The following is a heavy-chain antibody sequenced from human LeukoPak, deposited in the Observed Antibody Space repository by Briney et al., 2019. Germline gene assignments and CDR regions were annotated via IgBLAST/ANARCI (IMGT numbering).Heavy chain of an antibody. V-gene: IGHV5-51*01. Sequence: GESLKISCKGSGYTFTNYWIGWVRQMPGKGLEFMGIIYPGDSDTRYSPSLQGQVTISVDKSINTAYLQWSSLKASDSAMYYCARRLAAANTDGFDIWGQGTMVTISS. CDR2: IYPGDSDT. D-gene: IGHD6-13*01. CDR1: GYTFTNYW. CDR3: ARRLAAANTDGFDI. J-gene: IGHJ3*02.